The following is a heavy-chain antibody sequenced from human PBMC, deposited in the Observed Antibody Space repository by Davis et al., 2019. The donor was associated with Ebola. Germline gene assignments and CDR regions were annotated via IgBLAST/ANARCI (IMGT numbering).Heavy chain of an antibody. CDR1: GFTFYRYE. V-gene: IGHV3-30*18. CDR3: AKSRAAGPRGGNWFDP. CDR2: ISDDGNRN. J-gene: IGHJ5*02. D-gene: IGHD6-13*01. Sequence: GESLKISCAASGFTFYRYEMNWVRQAPGKGLEWVALISDDGNRNHYADSVKGRFTISRDNSKNTLYLQMSSLRPEDTAMYYCAKSRAAGPRGGNWFDPWGQGTLVTVSS.